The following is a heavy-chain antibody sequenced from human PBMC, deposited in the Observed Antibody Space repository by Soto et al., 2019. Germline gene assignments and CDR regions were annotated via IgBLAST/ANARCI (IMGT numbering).Heavy chain of an antibody. CDR3: ARERQYEPLLY. CDR1: GYTFTNYG. J-gene: IGHJ4*02. D-gene: IGHD2-2*01. Sequence: QVQLVQSGVEVKKPGAPVKVSCQASGYTFTNYGITWLRQAPGQGLEWMGWVSAYNRNTNYAQRFQDRVTMTTDTSTRTAYMELRNLKSDDTAIYFCARERQYEPLLYWGQGTLVTVSS. CDR2: VSAYNRNT. V-gene: IGHV1-18*01.